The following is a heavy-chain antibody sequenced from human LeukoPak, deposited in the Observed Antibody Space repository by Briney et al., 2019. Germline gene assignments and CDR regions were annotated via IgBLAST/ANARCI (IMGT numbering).Heavy chain of an antibody. Sequence: PSETLSLTCAVYGGSFSGYYWSWIRQPPGKGLEWIGEINHSGSTNYSPSLKSRVTISVDTSKNQFSLKLSSVTAADTAVYYCASSEIAVAGIDYWGQGTLVTVSS. D-gene: IGHD6-19*01. V-gene: IGHV4-34*01. CDR2: INHSGST. J-gene: IGHJ4*02. CDR1: GGSFSGYY. CDR3: ASSEIAVAGIDY.